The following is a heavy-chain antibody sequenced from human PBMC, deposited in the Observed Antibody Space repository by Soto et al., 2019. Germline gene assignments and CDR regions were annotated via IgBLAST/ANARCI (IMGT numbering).Heavy chain of an antibody. D-gene: IGHD3-10*01. Sequence: GGSLRLSCAASGFTVSSNYMSWVRQAPGKGLEWVSVIYSGGSTYYADSVKGRFTISRHNSKNTLYLQMNSLRAEDTAVYYCARDMDPYGSDAFDIWGQGTMVTVSS. CDR2: IYSGGST. V-gene: IGHV3-53*04. J-gene: IGHJ3*02. CDR1: GFTVSSNY. CDR3: ARDMDPYGSDAFDI.